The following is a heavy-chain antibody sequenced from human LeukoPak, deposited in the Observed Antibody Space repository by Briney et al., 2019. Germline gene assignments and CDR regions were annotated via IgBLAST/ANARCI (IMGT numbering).Heavy chain of an antibody. D-gene: IGHD1-1*01. V-gene: IGHV3-7*01. CDR1: GVTSTGEW. J-gene: IGHJ4*02. Sequence: PGRCLSASCAGYGVTSTGEWTSWVLQGPGQGNEWAANITQDGREKYYVDSVKGRFTISRDNAKISLYLQMNSLRAEDTAVYYCAREVPYYFDYWGQGTLVTVSS. CDR3: AREVPYYFDY. CDR2: ITQDGREK.